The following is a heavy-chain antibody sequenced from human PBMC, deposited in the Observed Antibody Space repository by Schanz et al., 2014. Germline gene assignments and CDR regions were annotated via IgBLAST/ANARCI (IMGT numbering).Heavy chain of an antibody. CDR3: AKVRNIHGWDYYGLDV. D-gene: IGHD6-19*01. CDR2: LYIRST. Sequence: EVQLVESGGGLIHPGGSLRLSCAVSGFTVNTNYMTWVRQAPGKGLECVSILYIRSTYYADSVKGRFTISRDNSKNTLYLQMNSLRAEDTAIYYCAKVRNIHGWDYYGLDVWGQGTTVTVSS. J-gene: IGHJ6*02. CDR1: GFTVNTNY. V-gene: IGHV3-53*01.